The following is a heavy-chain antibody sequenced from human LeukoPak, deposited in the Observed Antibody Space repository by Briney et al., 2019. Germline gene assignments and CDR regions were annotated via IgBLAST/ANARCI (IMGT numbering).Heavy chain of an antibody. CDR3: ATVRAAAGTSPLGY. D-gene: IGHD6-13*01. CDR1: GYTLTELS. Sequence: ASVKVSCTVSGYTLTELSMHWVRQAPGKGLEWMGGFDPEDGETIYAQKFQGRVTMTEDTSTDTAYMELSSLRSEDTAVYYCATVRAAAGTSPLGYWGQGTLVTVSS. CDR2: FDPEDGET. J-gene: IGHJ4*02. V-gene: IGHV1-24*01.